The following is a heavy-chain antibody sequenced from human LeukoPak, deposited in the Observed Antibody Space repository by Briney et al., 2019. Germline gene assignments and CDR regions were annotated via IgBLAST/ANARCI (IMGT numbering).Heavy chain of an antibody. CDR3: ARGLSELRFLEWLLLDAFDI. V-gene: IGHV4-34*01. J-gene: IGHJ3*02. D-gene: IGHD3-3*01. Sequence: GSLRLSCAASGFTFSDYYMSWIRQPPGKGLEWIGEINHSGSTNYNPSLKSRVTISVDTSKNQFSLKLSSVTAADTAVYYCARGLSELRFLEWLLLDAFDIWGQGTMVTVSS. CDR2: INHSGST. CDR1: GFTFSDYY.